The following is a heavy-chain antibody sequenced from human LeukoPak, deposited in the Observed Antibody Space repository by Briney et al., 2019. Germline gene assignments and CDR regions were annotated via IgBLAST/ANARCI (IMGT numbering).Heavy chain of an antibody. Sequence: VASVKVSCKASGGTFSSYAISWVRQAPGQGLEWMGRIIPILGIANYAQKFQGRVTITADKSTSTAYMELSSLRSEDTAVYYCASLLVTTRKTVDYWGQGTLVTVSS. V-gene: IGHV1-69*04. CDR3: ASLLVTTRKTVDY. CDR1: GGTFSSYA. D-gene: IGHD4-17*01. CDR2: IIPILGIA. J-gene: IGHJ4*02.